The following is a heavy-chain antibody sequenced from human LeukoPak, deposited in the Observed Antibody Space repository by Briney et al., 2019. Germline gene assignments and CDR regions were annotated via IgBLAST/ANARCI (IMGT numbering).Heavy chain of an antibody. D-gene: IGHD3-22*01. J-gene: IGHJ6*02. CDR2: TNGDASSS. V-gene: IGHV3-74*01. CDR3: VRWKFYDSGGSYGIDV. CDR1: GFTFSNYW. Sequence: GGSLRLSCAASGFTFSNYWMHWVRQAPGKGPMWVSRTNGDASSSSYADSVKGRFTISRDNAKSTLYLQMNSLRVEGTAVYYCVRWKFYDSGGSYGIDVWGRGTTVTVSS.